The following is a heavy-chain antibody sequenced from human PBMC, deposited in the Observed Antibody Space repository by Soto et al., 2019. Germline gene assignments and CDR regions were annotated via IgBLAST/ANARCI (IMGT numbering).Heavy chain of an antibody. V-gene: IGHV3-23*01. CDR2: VRGTGENP. CDR1: GFTFINSG. CDR3: AQLGDYGYYYYYMDV. D-gene: IGHD4-17*01. J-gene: IGHJ6*03. Sequence: ESGGGLVQPGGSLRLSCTASGFTFINSGMTWVRQSPGKGLEWVSSVRGTGENPIYADSVKGRFTISRDNSKSTLYLQMNSLRVDDSAVYYCAQLGDYGYYYYYMDVWGKGTTVSVS.